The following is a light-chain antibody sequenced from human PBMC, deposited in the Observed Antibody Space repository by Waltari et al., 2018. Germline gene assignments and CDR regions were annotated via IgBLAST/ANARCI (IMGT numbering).Light chain of an antibody. CDR3: SLYTSTSTWV. CDR1: RSDFADYNL. V-gene: IGLV2-18*01. Sequence: QSALTQPPSVSGSPGQSVTISCTGPRSDFADYNLVSWYQQSPGTAPKVMIYEVINRPSGVPDRFSGSKSGNTASLTISGLQAEDEGDYYCSLYTSTSTWVFGGGTKVTVL. CDR2: EVI. J-gene: IGLJ3*02.